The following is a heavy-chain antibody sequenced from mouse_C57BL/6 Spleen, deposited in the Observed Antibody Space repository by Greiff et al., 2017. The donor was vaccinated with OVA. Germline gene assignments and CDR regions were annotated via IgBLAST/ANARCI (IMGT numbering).Heavy chain of an antibody. D-gene: IGHD2-1*01. V-gene: IGHV1-67*01. Sequence: QVQLQQSGPELVRPGVSVKISCKGSGYTFTDYAMHWVKQSHAKSLEWIGVISTYYGDASYNQKFKDKATMTVDESSSTAYMELARLTSEDSAVYYCARWGPLYYGRDYAMDYWGQGTSVTVSS. CDR1: GYTFTDYA. J-gene: IGHJ4*01. CDR2: ISTYYGDA. CDR3: ARWGPLYYGRDYAMDY.